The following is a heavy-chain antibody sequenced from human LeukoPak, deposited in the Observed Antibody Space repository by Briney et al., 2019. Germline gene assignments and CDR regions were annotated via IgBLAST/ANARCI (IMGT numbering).Heavy chain of an antibody. CDR2: IYYSGST. J-gene: IGHJ6*03. D-gene: IGHD5-18*01. CDR3: ARSVYSYGYDLYYYYYMDV. Sequence: SETLSLTCTVSGGSISSYYWSWIRQPPGKVLEWIGYIYYSGSTNYNPSLKSRVTISVDTSKNQFSLKLSFVTAADTAVYYCARSVYSYGYDLYYYYYMDVWGKGTTVTVSS. V-gene: IGHV4-59*01. CDR1: GGSISSYY.